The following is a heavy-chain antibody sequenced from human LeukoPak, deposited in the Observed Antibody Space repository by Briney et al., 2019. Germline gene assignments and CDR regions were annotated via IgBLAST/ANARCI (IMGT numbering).Heavy chain of an antibody. J-gene: IGHJ4*02. Sequence: GGSLRLSCADSGFTFSSYAMSWVRQAPGKGLEWVSAISGSGGSTYYADSVKGRFTISRDNSKNTLYLQMNSLRAEDTAVYYCAKDRSDYDYVWGSYRFANALFDYWGQGTLVTVSS. CDR3: AKDRSDYDYVWGSYRFANALFDY. V-gene: IGHV3-23*01. CDR1: GFTFSSYA. D-gene: IGHD3-16*02. CDR2: ISGSGGST.